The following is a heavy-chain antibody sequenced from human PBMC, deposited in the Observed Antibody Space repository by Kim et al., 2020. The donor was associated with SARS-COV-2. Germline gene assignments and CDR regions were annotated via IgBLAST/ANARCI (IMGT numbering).Heavy chain of an antibody. CDR1: GFTFGDYA. V-gene: IGHV3-49*03. Sequence: GSLRLSCTASGFTFGDYAMSWFRQAPGKGLEWVGFIRSKAYGGTTEYAASVKGRFTISRDDSKSIAYLQMNSLKTEDTAVYYCTRVYGRKRVGATNLLYWGQGTLVTVSS. D-gene: IGHD1-26*01. CDR2: IRSKAYGGTT. J-gene: IGHJ4*02. CDR3: TRVYGRKRVGATNLLY.